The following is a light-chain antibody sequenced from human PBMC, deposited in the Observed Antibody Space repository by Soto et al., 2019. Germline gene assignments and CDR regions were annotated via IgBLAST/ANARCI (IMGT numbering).Light chain of an antibody. V-gene: IGKV4-1*01. Sequence: DIVMTQSPDSLAVSLGERATINCKSSQSVLYSSNNKNYLAWYQQKPGQPPKLLIYWASTRASGVPDRFSGSGSGTDFTLTISRLQAEDVAVYYCQQYYSTPPTFGQGTRLEIK. J-gene: IGKJ5*01. CDR1: QSVLYSSNNKNY. CDR2: WAS. CDR3: QQYYSTPPT.